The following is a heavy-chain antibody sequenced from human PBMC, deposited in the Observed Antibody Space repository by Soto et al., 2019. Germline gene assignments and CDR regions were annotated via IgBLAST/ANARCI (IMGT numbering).Heavy chain of an antibody. V-gene: IGHV1-2*04. CDR1: GYTFTGYY. J-gene: IGHJ6*02. CDR3: ARDLKYSSSWDNPYYYYYGMDV. Sequence: ASVKVSCKASGYTFTGYYVHWVRQAPGQGLEWMGWINPNSGGTNYAQKFQGWVTMTRDTSISTAYMELSRLRSDDTAVYYCARDLKYSSSWDNPYYYYYGMDVWGQGTTVTVSS. CDR2: INPNSGGT. D-gene: IGHD6-6*01.